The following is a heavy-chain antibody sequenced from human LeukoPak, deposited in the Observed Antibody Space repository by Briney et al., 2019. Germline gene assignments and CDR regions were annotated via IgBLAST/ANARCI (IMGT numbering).Heavy chain of an antibody. CDR1: GFTFSSYG. CDR3: ARAGGSIAAAYFDY. D-gene: IGHD6-13*01. V-gene: IGHV3-33*08. J-gene: IGHJ4*02. CDR2: IWYDGSNK. Sequence: GGSLRLSCAASGFTFSSYGVHWVRQAPGKGLEWVAVIWYDGSNKYYADSVKGRFTISRDNSKNTLYLQMNSLRAEDTAVYYCARAGGSIAAAYFDYWGQGTLVTVSS.